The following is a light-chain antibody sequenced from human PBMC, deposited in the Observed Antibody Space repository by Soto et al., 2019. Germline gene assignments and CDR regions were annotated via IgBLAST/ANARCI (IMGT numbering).Light chain of an antibody. CDR2: DAS. V-gene: IGKV3-11*01. Sequence: EIVWTQSPGTLSLSPGERATLSCSASQSVSSYLAWYQQKPGQAPRLLIYDASTRATGISARFSGSGSGTDFTLTISSLEPEDFAMYYCQQRSNWPVTFGQGTKVEVK. CDR1: QSVSSY. J-gene: IGKJ1*01. CDR3: QQRSNWPVT.